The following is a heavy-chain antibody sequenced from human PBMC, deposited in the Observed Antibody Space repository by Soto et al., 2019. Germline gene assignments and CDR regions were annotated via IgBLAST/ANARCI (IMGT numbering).Heavy chain of an antibody. V-gene: IGHV1-18*01. Sequence: ASVKVSCKASGYTFTRYGISWVRQAPGQGLEWMGWISAYNGNTNYAQKLQGRVTMTTDTSTSTAYMELRSLRSDDTAVYYCARENGVLRFLEWSPWGQGTMVTVSS. CDR2: ISAYNGNT. J-gene: IGHJ3*01. D-gene: IGHD3-3*01. CDR1: GYTFTRYG. CDR3: ARENGVLRFLEWSP.